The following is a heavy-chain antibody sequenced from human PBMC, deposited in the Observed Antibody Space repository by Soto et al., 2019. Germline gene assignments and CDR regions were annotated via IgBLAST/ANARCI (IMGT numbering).Heavy chain of an antibody. D-gene: IGHD6-13*01. CDR1: GFTFSSYS. V-gene: IGHV3-21*01. J-gene: IGHJ6*02. CDR3: AREEQQLVSGYYYYGMDV. CDR2: ISSSSSYI. Sequence: EVQLVESGGGLVKPGGSLRLSCAASGFTFSSYSMNWVRQAPGKGLEWVSSISSSSSYIYYADSVKGRFTISRDNAKNSLYLQMNSLRAEDTAVYYCAREEQQLVSGYYYYGMDVWGQGTTVTVSS.